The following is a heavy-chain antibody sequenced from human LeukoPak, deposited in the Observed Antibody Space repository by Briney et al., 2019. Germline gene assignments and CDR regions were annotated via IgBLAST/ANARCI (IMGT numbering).Heavy chain of an antibody. V-gene: IGHV1-8*03. J-gene: IGHJ3*02. Sequence: GSVKVSCKASGYTFPSYDINWVRQATGQGLEWIGWMNPNSGNTGYAQKFQGRVTITRNTSISTAYMELSSLRSEDTAVYYCARGLATYDSSGYTAFDIWGQGTMVTVSS. D-gene: IGHD3-22*01. CDR1: GYTFPSYD. CDR3: ARGLATYDSSGYTAFDI. CDR2: MNPNSGNT.